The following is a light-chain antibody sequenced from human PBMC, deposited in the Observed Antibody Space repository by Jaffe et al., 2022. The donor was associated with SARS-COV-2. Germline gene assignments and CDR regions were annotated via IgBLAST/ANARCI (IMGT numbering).Light chain of an antibody. CDR1: SSNIGSHY. Sequence: QSVLTQPPSASGTPGQRVTISCSGSSSNIGSHYVYWYQQLPGTAPKLLIYKSNQRPSGVPDRFSGSKSGTSASLAISGLRSADEADYYCSAWDDSLSVWVFGGGTKLTVL. J-gene: IGLJ3*02. CDR3: SAWDDSLSVWV. V-gene: IGLV1-47*01. CDR2: KSN.